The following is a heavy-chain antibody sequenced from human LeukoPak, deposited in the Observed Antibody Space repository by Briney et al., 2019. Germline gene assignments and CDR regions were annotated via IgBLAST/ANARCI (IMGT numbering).Heavy chain of an antibody. D-gene: IGHD3-10*01. J-gene: IGHJ4*02. CDR3: ARVAPGYYYGSGSYYNWGPDY. CDR2: ISSSSSYI. CDR1: GFTFSSYW. Sequence: GGSLRLSCAASGFTFSSYWMSWVRQAPGKGLEWVSSISSSSSYIYYADSVKGRFTISRDNAKNSLYLQMNSLRAEDTAVYYCARVAPGYYYGSGSYYNWGPDYWGQGTLVTVSS. V-gene: IGHV3-21*01.